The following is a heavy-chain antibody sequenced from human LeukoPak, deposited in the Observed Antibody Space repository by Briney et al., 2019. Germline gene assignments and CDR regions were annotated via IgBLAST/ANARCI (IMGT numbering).Heavy chain of an antibody. CDR2: INPSGGST. CDR3: ARGRGSGWYRYSSYYFDY. Sequence: ASVNVSCKSSGYTFTIYYMHWVRQAPGQGLEWMGIINPSGGSTSYTQKFQGRVTITRDTSTRTVYMELSSLRSEDTAVYYCARGRGSGWYRYSSYYFDYWGQGTLVTVSS. D-gene: IGHD6-19*01. J-gene: IGHJ4*02. CDR1: GYTFTIYY. V-gene: IGHV1-46*01.